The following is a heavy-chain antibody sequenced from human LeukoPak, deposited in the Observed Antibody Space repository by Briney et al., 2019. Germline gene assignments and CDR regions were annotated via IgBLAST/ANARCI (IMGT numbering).Heavy chain of an antibody. CDR2: ISDSGGYT. CDR3: AKRGYSYGQFDY. CDR1: GFTFSSYA. V-gene: IGHV3-23*01. Sequence: PGGSLRLSCEASGFTFSSYAMNWVRQAPGKGLEWVSAISDSGGYTYYADSVKGRFTISRDNSKNTLYLQMNSLRAEDTAVYYCAKRGYSYGQFDYWGQGALVTVSS. J-gene: IGHJ4*02. D-gene: IGHD5-18*01.